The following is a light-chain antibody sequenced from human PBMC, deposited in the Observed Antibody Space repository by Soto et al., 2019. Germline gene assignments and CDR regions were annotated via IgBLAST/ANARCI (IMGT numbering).Light chain of an antibody. V-gene: IGLV8-61*01. CDR3: VLYMGSGIWG. CDR1: SGSVSTSYY. CDR2: STN. J-gene: IGLJ3*02. Sequence: QTVVTQEPSFSVSPGGTVTLTCGLSSGSVSTSYYPSWYQQTPGQAPRTLIYSTNTRSSGVPDRFSGSILGNKAALTITGAQADDESEYYCVLYMGSGIWGFGGGTKLT.